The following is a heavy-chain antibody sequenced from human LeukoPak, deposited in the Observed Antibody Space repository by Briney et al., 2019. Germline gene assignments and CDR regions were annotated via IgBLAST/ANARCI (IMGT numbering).Heavy chain of an antibody. D-gene: IGHD3-22*01. V-gene: IGHV3-15*01. CDR1: GFTFSNAW. CDR3: TTDPHPSLMIVVAYDAFDI. CDR2: INSKTDGGTT. J-gene: IGHJ3*02. Sequence: GGSLRLSCAASGFTFSNAWMSWVRQAPGKGLEWVGRINSKTDGGTTDYAAPVKGRFTISRDDSKNTLYLQMNSLKTEDTAVYYCTTDPHPSLMIVVAYDAFDIWGQGTMVTVSS.